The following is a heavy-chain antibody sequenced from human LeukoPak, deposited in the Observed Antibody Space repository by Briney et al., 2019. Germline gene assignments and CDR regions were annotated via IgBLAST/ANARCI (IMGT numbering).Heavy chain of an antibody. Sequence: PGGSLRLSCAVSGFTFRSYWMHRVPEAPGRGGVWVSRNNSDGSATSYADSVKGRFTISRDNAKSTLYLKMHRLSPEETAVYYCTGVEKISEGPGAFDIWGQGTMVTVSS. CDR2: NNSDGSAT. CDR1: GFTFRSYW. J-gene: IGHJ3*02. CDR3: TGVEKISEGPGAFDI. V-gene: IGHV3-74*01.